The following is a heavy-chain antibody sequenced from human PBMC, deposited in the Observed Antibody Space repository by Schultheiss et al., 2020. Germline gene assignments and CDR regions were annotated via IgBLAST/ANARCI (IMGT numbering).Heavy chain of an antibody. CDR1: GGTFSSYA. Sequence: ASVKVSCKASGGTFSSYAISWVRQAPGQGLEWMGWINPNSGGTNYAQKFQGRVTMTRDTSISTAYMELSSLTSDDTAVYYCTMHCSSTNCYRSPTWGQGTLVTVSS. V-gene: IGHV1-2*02. CDR2: INPNSGGT. D-gene: IGHD2-2*01. J-gene: IGHJ5*02. CDR3: TMHCSSTNCYRSPT.